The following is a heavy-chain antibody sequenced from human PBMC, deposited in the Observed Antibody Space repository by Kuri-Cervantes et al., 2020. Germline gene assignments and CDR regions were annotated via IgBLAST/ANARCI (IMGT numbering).Heavy chain of an antibody. CDR1: GGTFSSYA. Sequence: SVKVSCKASGGTFSSYAISWVRQAPGQGLEWMGGIIPIFGTANYAQKFQGRVTITADKSTSTAYMELSSLRSEDTAVYYCARGYDHIDIVATMADYWGQGTLVTVSS. J-gene: IGHJ4*02. CDR2: IIPIFGTA. V-gene: IGHV1-69*06. D-gene: IGHD5-12*01. CDR3: ARGYDHIDIVATMADY.